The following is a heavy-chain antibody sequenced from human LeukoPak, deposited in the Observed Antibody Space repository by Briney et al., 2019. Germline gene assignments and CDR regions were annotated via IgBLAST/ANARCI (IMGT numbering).Heavy chain of an antibody. V-gene: IGHV3-7*03. CDR1: GFTFSSYW. J-gene: IGHJ4*02. Sequence: RPGGSLRLSCAASGFTFSSYWMSWVRQAPGKGLEWAANIKQDGSEKYYVDSVKGRFTISRDNSKNTLYLRMNSLRAEDTAVYYCAKAYDSSGYYSMLYYFDYWGQGTLVTVSS. CDR3: AKAYDSSGYYSMLYYFDY. D-gene: IGHD3-22*01. CDR2: IKQDGSEK.